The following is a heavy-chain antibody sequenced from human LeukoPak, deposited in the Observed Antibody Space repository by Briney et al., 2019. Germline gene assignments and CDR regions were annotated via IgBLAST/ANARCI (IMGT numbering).Heavy chain of an antibody. V-gene: IGHV4-4*07. Sequence: SETLSLTCTVSGGSISSYYWSWIRQPAGKGLEWIGRIYTSGSTNYNPSLKSRVTMSVDTSKNQFSLKLSSVTAADTAVYYCASTDPQQLLIDYWGQGILVTVSS. D-gene: IGHD6-13*01. CDR3: ASTDPQQLLIDY. J-gene: IGHJ4*02. CDR1: GGSISSYY. CDR2: IYTSGST.